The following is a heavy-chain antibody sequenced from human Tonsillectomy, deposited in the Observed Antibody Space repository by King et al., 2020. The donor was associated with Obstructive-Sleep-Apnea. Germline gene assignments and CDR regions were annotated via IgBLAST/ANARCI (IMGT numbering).Heavy chain of an antibody. CDR1: GGSISSAGYY. Sequence: LQLQESGPGLVKPSQTLSLTCTVSGGSISSAGYYWSWIRQHPGKGLEWIGYIYYSGSTYYNPSLKSRIIISLDTSKRQFSLKVRSVTAADTAVYYCAREVGYSDYGFDYWGQGTLVTVSS. J-gene: IGHJ4*02. V-gene: IGHV4-31*03. D-gene: IGHD5-12*01. CDR3: AREVGYSDYGFDY. CDR2: IYYSGST.